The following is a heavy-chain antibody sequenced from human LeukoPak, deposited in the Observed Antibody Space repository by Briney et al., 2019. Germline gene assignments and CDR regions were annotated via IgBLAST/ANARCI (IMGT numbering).Heavy chain of an antibody. J-gene: IGHJ4*02. CDR3: ARDYYGSGSSYFDY. V-gene: IGHV3-33*01. Sequence: GGSLRLSCAASGFTFSSYGMHWVRQAPGKGLEWVAVIWYDGSNKYYADSVKGRFTISRDNSKNTLYLQMNSLRAEDTAVYYYARDYYGSGSSYFDYWGQGTLVTVSS. D-gene: IGHD3-10*01. CDR1: GFTFSSYG. CDR2: IWYDGSNK.